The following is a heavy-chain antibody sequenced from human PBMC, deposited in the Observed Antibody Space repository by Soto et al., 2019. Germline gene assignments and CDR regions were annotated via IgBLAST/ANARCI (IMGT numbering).Heavy chain of an antibody. V-gene: IGHV4-39*01. Sequence: SETLSLTCTVSGGSISSSSYYWGWIRQPPGKGLEWIGSIYYSGSTYYNPSLKSRVTISVDTSKNQFSLKLSSVTAADTAVYYCARGPPYSSSLLPHLQHWGQGTLVTVSS. D-gene: IGHD6-13*01. CDR1: GGSISSSSYY. CDR3: ARGPPYSSSLLPHLQH. CDR2: IYYSGST. J-gene: IGHJ1*01.